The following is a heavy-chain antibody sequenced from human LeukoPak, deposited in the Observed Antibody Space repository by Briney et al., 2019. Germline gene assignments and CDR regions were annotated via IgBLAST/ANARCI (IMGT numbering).Heavy chain of an antibody. CDR3: AKRYCKSATCRSDMDA. CDR1: GFSFSNYG. J-gene: IGHJ6*02. Sequence: PGGSLRLSCAASGFSFSNYGMHSVRQAPGKGLEWVALIQSDGSKTYSADSVKGRFTISRDNPRNTLYLQMDRLRPEDTAVYYCAKRYCKSATCRSDMDAWGQGTTVTVS. CDR2: IQSDGSKT. V-gene: IGHV3-30*02. D-gene: IGHD2-15*01.